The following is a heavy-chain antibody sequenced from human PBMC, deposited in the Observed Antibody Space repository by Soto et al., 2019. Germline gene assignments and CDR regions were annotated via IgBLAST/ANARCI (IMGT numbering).Heavy chain of an antibody. J-gene: IGHJ6*02. CDR3: AASIFYYGMDV. CDR2: IYPGDSDT. V-gene: IGHV5-51*01. Sequence: EVQLVQSGAEVKKPGESLKISCKGSGYTFTNYWIGWVRQMPGKGLEWMGIIYPGDSDTKHNPSFQGQVTISADKSITTTYLRWTSLKASDTAIYYCAASIFYYGMDVWGQGTTVTVSS. CDR1: GYTFTNYW.